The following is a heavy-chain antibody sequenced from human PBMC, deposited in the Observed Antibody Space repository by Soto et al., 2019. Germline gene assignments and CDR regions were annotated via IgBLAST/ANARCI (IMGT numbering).Heavy chain of an antibody. Sequence: EVQLVESGGGLVQPGGSLRLSCAASGFTFSSYSMNWVRQAPGKGLEWVSYISSSSSTIYYADSVKGRFTISRDNHKNTLYVHMTSLRAEDTAVYYCARHPERIAEIGWFDPWGQGTLVTVSS. J-gene: IGHJ5*02. CDR2: ISSSSSTI. CDR1: GFTFSSYS. V-gene: IGHV3-48*01. D-gene: IGHD6-13*01. CDR3: ARHPERIAEIGWFDP.